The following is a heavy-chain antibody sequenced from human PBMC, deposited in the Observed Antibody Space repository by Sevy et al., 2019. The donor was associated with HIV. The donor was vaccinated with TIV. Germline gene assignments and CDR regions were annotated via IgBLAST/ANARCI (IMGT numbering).Heavy chain of an antibody. J-gene: IGHJ4*02. Sequence: GGSLRLSCAVSGFSFYSYGMTWVRQAPGKGLEWVSAISGSGTRTYYADSVKGRFIISRDNSKNTLYLQMNSLRAEDTAVYYCAKARIAVAGDSNYYFDYWGQGTLVTVSS. D-gene: IGHD6-19*01. CDR2: ISGSGTRT. CDR1: GFSFYSYG. V-gene: IGHV3-23*01. CDR3: AKARIAVAGDSNYYFDY.